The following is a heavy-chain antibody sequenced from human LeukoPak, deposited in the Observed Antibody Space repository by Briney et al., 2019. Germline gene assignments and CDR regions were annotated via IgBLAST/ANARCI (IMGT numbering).Heavy chain of an antibody. CDR2: MNPNSGNT. CDR1: GYTFTSYD. J-gene: IGHJ4*02. D-gene: IGHD6-19*01. CDR3: ARGLAVAGTGY. V-gene: IGHV1-8*01. Sequence: ASVKVSCXASGYTFTSYDINWVRQATGQGLEWMGWMNPNSGNTGYEQKFQGRVTMTRNTSTSTAYMELSSLRSGDTAVYYCARGLAVAGTGYWGQGTLVTVSS.